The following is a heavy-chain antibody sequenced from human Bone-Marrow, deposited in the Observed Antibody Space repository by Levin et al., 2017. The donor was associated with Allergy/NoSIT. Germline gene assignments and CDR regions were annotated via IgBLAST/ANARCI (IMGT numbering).Heavy chain of an antibody. CDR3: ARGSAENFDWLLSFYH. CDR1: GGSIRSGDYY. CDR2: IYYSGST. J-gene: IGHJ4*02. V-gene: IGHV4-30-4*01. Sequence: SQTLSLPCTVSGGSIRSGDYYWRWIRQPPGKGLEWIGYIYYSGSTYYNPSLKSRVTISVDTSKNQFSLKLSSVTAADTAVYYCARGSAENFDWLLSFYHWGQGTLVTVSS. D-gene: IGHD3-9*01.